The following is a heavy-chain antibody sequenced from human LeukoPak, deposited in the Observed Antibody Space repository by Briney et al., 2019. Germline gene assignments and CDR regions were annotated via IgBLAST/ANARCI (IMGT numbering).Heavy chain of an antibody. Sequence: EASVKVSCKASGYIFTKYVVQWVRQAPGQRPEWMGWIKAGNGDTKYSQNFQDRLTITRDTSASTVYMELSSLTSEDTALYYCARDDCGDTCSPGGYWGQGTLVTVSS. J-gene: IGHJ4*02. D-gene: IGHD2-21*01. CDR1: GYIFTKYV. CDR3: ARDDCGDTCSPGGY. V-gene: IGHV1-3*01. CDR2: IKAGNGDT.